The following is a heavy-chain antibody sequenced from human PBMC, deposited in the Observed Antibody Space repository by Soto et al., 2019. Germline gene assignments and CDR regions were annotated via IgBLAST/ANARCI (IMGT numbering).Heavy chain of an antibody. Sequence: SVRRSGAASVFTVSSYGRHWFRQAPDKGLEWVAVIWYDGSNKYYADSVKGRFTISRDNSKNTLYLQMNSLRAEDTAVYYCARESKGYSSRPFDPWGQGTLVTVS. CDR1: VFTVSSYG. D-gene: IGHD6-13*01. V-gene: IGHV3-33*01. CDR2: IWYDGSNK. J-gene: IGHJ5*02. CDR3: ARESKGYSSRPFDP.